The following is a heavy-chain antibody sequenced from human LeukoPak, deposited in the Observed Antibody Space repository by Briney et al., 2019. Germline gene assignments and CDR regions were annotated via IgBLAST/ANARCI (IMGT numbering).Heavy chain of an antibody. J-gene: IGHJ4*02. D-gene: IGHD6-19*01. CDR1: GFTFSSYS. CDR2: ISSSSYI. V-gene: IGHV3-21*01. Sequence: GGSLRLSCATSGFTFSSYSMNWVRQAPAKGLEWVSSISSSSYIYYADSVKGRFTISRDNAKNSLYLQMNSLRAEDTAVYYCARGGQWLVPHDYWGQGTLVTVSS. CDR3: ARGGQWLVPHDY.